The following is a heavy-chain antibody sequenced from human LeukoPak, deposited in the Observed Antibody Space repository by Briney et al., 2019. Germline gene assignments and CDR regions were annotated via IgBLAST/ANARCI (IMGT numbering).Heavy chain of an antibody. CDR1: GYTFSSYW. J-gene: IGHJ4*02. CDR2: IKQDGSEK. D-gene: IGHD6-19*01. V-gene: IGHV3-7*01. CDR3: ARETDQGYSSGWYY. Sequence: GGSLRLSCAASGYTFSSYWMSWVRQAPGKGLEWVANIKQDGSEKYYVDSVKGRFTISRDNAKNSLYLQMNSLRAEDTAVYYCARETDQGYSSGWYYWGQGTLVTVSS.